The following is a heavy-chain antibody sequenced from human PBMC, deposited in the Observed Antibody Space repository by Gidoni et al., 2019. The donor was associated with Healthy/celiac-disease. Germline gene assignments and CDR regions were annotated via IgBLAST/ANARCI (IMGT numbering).Heavy chain of an antibody. D-gene: IGHD3-10*01. CDR3: AGDSTIPRITMVRGVIKSGLDY. CDR2: INPSGGST. CDR1: GYTFTSDY. J-gene: IGHJ4*02. V-gene: IGHV1-46*01. Sequence: QVQLVQSGAEVKKPGASVKVSCKASGYTFTSDYMHWVRQAHGQGLEWRGIINPSGGSTSYAQKFQGRVTMTRDTSTSTVYMELSSLRSEDTAVYYCAGDSTIPRITMVRGVIKSGLDYWGQGTLVTVSS.